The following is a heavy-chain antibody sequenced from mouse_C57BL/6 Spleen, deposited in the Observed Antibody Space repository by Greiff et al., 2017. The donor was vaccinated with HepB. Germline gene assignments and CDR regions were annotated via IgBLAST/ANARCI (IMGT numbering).Heavy chain of an antibody. CDR2: ISDGGSYT. CDR1: GFTFSSYA. V-gene: IGHV5-4*01. Sequence: EVQRVESGGGLVKPGGSLKLSCAASGFTFSSYAMSWVRQTPEKRLEWVATISDGGSYTYYPDNVKGRFTISRDNAKNNLYLQMSHLKSEDTAMYYCARAPWGYFDYWGQGTTLTVSS. D-gene: IGHD4-1*01. J-gene: IGHJ2*01. CDR3: ARAPWGYFDY.